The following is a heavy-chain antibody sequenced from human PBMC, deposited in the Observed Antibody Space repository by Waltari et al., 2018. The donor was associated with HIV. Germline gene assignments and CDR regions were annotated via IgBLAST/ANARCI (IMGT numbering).Heavy chain of an antibody. V-gene: IGHV7-4-1*02. D-gene: IGHD3-16*01. CDR2: INTNTGSP. J-gene: IGHJ4*02. CDR1: GYTFTSNS. CDR3: ARDGGRSRAFDS. Sequence: QVQLFQSASELKKPGASVTVSCKASGYTFTSNSINWLRQAPGQGLEWMGWINTNTGSPMYAQGFTGRFVFSLDTSVSTAFLQISALKADDTAVYFCARDGGRSRAFDSWGQGTLVTVSS.